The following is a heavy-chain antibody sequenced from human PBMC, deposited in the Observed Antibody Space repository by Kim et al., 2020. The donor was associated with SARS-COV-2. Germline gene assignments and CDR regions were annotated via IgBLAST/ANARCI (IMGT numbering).Heavy chain of an antibody. Sequence: GGSRLSCAASGFPFSYYEMNWVRQAPGKGLEWVSYISSTSSAIYYAESVKGRFTISRDNAKNSLYLQMSSLRDEDTAIYYCAREVSSVTRIFKQQSSYYYGMDVWGQGTAVTVSS. V-gene: IGHV3-48*03. CDR2: ISSTSSAI. CDR3: AREVSSVTRIFKQQSSYYYGMDV. D-gene: IGHD4-17*01. CDR1: GFPFSYYE. J-gene: IGHJ6*02.